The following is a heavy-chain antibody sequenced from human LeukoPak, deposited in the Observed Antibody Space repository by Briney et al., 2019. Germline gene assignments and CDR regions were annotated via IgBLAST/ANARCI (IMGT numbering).Heavy chain of an antibody. V-gene: IGHV3-11*04. Sequence: GGSLRLSCAASGFTFSDYYMSWIRQAPGKGLEWVSYISSSGSTIYYADSVKGRFTISRDNAKNSLHLQMNSLRAEDTAVYYCARAPGEMATIAAFDIWGQGTMVTVSS. CDR1: GFTFSDYY. CDR2: ISSSGSTI. CDR3: ARAPGEMATIAAFDI. D-gene: IGHD5-24*01. J-gene: IGHJ3*02.